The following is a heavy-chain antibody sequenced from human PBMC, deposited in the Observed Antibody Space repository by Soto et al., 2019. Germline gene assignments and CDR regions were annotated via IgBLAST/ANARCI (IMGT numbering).Heavy chain of an antibody. CDR2: ISGSGGST. D-gene: IGHD2-2*01. V-gene: IGHV3-23*01. J-gene: IGHJ6*02. CDR1: GFTFSSYA. CDR3: ARDRIVVVPAAINYYYGMDV. Sequence: EVQLLESGGGLVQPGGSLRLSCAASGFTFSSYAMSWVRQAPGEGLEWVSAISGSGGSTYYADSVKGRFTISRDNSKNTLYLQMNSLRAEDTAVYYCARDRIVVVPAAINYYYGMDVWGQGTTVTVSS.